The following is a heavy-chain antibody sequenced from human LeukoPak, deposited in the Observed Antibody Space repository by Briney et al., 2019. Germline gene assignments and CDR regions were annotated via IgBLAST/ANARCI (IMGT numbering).Heavy chain of an antibody. CDR2: ISGSSSTR. Sequence: PGGSLRLSCAASGFTFSSYSMNWVRQAPGKGLEWVSYISGSSSTRYYADSVKGRFTISRDNAKNSLYLQMNSLRAEDTSVYCCARYGDYGAFDIWGQGTMVTVSS. CDR1: GFTFSSYS. J-gene: IGHJ3*02. V-gene: IGHV3-48*01. CDR3: ARYGDYGAFDI. D-gene: IGHD4-17*01.